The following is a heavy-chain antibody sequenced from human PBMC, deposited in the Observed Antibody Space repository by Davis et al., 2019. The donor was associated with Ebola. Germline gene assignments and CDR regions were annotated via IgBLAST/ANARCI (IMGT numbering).Heavy chain of an antibody. D-gene: IGHD6-19*01. V-gene: IGHV4-30-4*01. Sequence: MPSETLSLTCSVSGGSINSGNYYWSWIRQPPGKGLEWIGYTYYTGSTFYNPSLKSRVTISVDTSKNQFSLKVNSVTAADTAVYYCAVGWSFDYWGQGTLVTVSS. CDR1: GGSINSGNYY. CDR3: AVGWSFDY. CDR2: TYYTGST. J-gene: IGHJ4*02.